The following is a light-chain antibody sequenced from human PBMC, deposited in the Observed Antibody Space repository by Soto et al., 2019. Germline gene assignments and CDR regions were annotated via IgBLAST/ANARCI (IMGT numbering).Light chain of an antibody. CDR1: QSLLYPSNNKNY. CDR2: WSS. V-gene: IGKV4-1*01. J-gene: IGKJ5*01. Sequence: DIVMTQSPDSLAVSLGERATINCKSTQSLLYPSNNKNYLAWYQQKPGQPPKLLIYWSSTRESGVPDRFSGSGSGTDFTLTISSLQAEDVAIYYCQQYYHTPITFGPGTRLEIK. CDR3: QQYYHTPIT.